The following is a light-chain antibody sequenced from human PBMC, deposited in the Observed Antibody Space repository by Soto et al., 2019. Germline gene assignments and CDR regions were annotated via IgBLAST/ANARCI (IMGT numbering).Light chain of an antibody. CDR3: QHYNSYPEA. J-gene: IGKJ1*01. Sequence: IQLTQSPSSLSASVGDRVTITCRASQTISSWLAWYQQKPGKAPKLLIYKASTLKSGVPSRFSGSGSGTEFTLTISSLQPDDFATYYCQHYNSYPEAFGQGTKVDIK. V-gene: IGKV1-5*03. CDR1: QTISSW. CDR2: KAS.